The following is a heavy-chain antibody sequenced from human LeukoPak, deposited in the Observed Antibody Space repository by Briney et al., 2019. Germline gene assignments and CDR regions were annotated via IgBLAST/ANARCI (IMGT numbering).Heavy chain of an antibody. J-gene: IGHJ5*02. Sequence: PSETLSLTCAVYGGSFSGYYWSWIRQPPGKGLEWIGEINHSGSTNYNPSLKSRVTISVDTSKNQFSLKLSSVTAADTAVYYCARGLGVAAAENWFDPWGQGTLVTVSS. D-gene: IGHD6-13*01. V-gene: IGHV4-34*01. CDR2: INHSGST. CDR1: GGSFSGYY. CDR3: ARGLGVAAAENWFDP.